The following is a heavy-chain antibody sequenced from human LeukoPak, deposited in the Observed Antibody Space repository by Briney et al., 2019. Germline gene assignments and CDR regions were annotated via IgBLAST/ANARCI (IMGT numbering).Heavy chain of an antibody. J-gene: IGHJ1*01. V-gene: IGHV3-7*01. CDR1: EFTFSSYS. CDR3: TSWGDTTAEYFQR. CDR2: INPDGRDT. D-gene: IGHD2-21*02. Sequence: GGSLRLSCAASEFTFSSYSMNWVRQAPGKGLEWVAHINPDGRDTYYVDSVKGRFTISRDNAQNSMYLQMNSLRVEDTAVYYCTSWGDTTAEYFQRWGQGTLVTVSS.